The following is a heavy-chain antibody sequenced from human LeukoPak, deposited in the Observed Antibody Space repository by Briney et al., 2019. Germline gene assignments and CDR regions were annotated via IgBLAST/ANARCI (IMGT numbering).Heavy chain of an antibody. V-gene: IGHV3-7*01. D-gene: IGHD1-26*01. CDR3: ARDGAGGGAAPFDY. CDR2: INLDGSNK. Sequence: HPGGSLRLSCAASGFTFSTYWMSWVRQAPGKGLEWVANINLDGSNKYYADSVKGRFTISRDNSKNTLYLQMNSLRAEDTALYYCARDGAGGGAAPFDYWGQGTLVTVSS. CDR1: GFTFSTYW. J-gene: IGHJ4*02.